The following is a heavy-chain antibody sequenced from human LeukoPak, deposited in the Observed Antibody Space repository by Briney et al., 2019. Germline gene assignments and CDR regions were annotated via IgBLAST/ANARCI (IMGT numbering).Heavy chain of an antibody. CDR2: ISSSSSFR. CDR3: AREYTVTHFDY. V-gene: IGHV3-21*01. Sequence: GGSLRLSCTASGFNFSSYSMNWVRQAPGKGLEWVSSISSSSSFRYYADSVKGRFTISRDNAKNSLYLQMNSLRAEDTAVYYCAREYTVTHFDYWGQGTLVTVSS. J-gene: IGHJ4*02. D-gene: IGHD4-17*01. CDR1: GFNFSSYS.